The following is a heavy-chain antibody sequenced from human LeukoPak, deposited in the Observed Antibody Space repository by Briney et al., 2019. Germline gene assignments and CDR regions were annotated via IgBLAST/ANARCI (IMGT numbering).Heavy chain of an antibody. D-gene: IGHD3-22*01. CDR1: GFTFSSYA. CDR2: ISGSGGST. CDR3: AKYDSSGYYFDY. J-gene: IGHJ4*02. V-gene: IGHV3-23*01. Sequence: GSLRLSCAASGFTFSSYAMSWVRQAPGKGLEWVSAISGSGGSTYYADSVKGRFTISRDNSENTLYLQMNSLRAEDTAVYYCAKYDSSGYYFDYWGQGTLVTVSS.